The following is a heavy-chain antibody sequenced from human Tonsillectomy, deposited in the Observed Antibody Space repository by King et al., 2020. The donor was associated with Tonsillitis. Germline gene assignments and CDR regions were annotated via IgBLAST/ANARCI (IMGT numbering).Heavy chain of an antibody. CDR3: ATDNIPSPGFDRSGYPLDY. D-gene: IGHD3-22*01. CDR1: GFKFDYYG. V-gene: IGHV3-43*02. Sequence: DVQLVESGGGAVQPGGSLRLSCGASGFKFDYYGMHWVRQDPGKGLEWVSLISGDGTSTYYAASVKGRVTISRDNSKNSLYLHMNGLNTEDTALYICATDNIPSPGFDRSGYPLDYWGQGTLVTVSS. J-gene: IGHJ4*02. CDR2: ISGDGTST.